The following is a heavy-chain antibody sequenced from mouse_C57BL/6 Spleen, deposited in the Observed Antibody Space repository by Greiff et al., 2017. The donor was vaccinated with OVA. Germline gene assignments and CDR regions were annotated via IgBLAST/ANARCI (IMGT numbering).Heavy chain of an antibody. V-gene: IGHV1-7*01. CDR3: ARSDDGYSRPFAY. Sequence: QVQLQQSGADLAKPGASVKLSCKASGYTFTSYWMHWVKQRPGQGLEWIGYINPSSGYTKYNQKFKDKATLTADKSSSTAYMQLSSLTYEDSAVYYCARSDDGYSRPFAYWGQGTLVTVSA. CDR1: GYTFTSYW. J-gene: IGHJ3*01. D-gene: IGHD2-3*01. CDR2: INPSSGYT.